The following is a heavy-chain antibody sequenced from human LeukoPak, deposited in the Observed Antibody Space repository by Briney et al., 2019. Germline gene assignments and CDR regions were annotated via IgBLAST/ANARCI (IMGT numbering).Heavy chain of an antibody. CDR2: IYYSGST. CDR1: GGSISSYY. V-gene: IGHV4-59*12. J-gene: IGHJ3*02. D-gene: IGHD3-22*01. Sequence: SETLSLTCTVSGGSISSYYWSWIRQPPGKGLEWIGYIYYSGSTNYNPSLKSRVTISVDTSKNQFSLKLSSVTAADTAVYYCARDRPSYYYDSSGLDAFDIWGQGTMVTVSS. CDR3: ARDRPSYYYDSSGLDAFDI.